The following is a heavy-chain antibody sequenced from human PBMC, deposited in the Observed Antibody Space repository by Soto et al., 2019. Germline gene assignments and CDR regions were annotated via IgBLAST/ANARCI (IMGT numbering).Heavy chain of an antibody. J-gene: IGHJ3*02. CDR3: ARDENYYDSSGYYFVARDDAFDI. CDR1: GYSISSGYY. CDR2: IYHSGST. Sequence: SETLSLTCAVSGYSISSGYYWGWIRQPPGKGLEWIGSIYHSGSTYYNPSLKSRVTISVDTSKNQFSLKLSSVTAADTAVYYCARDENYYDSSGYYFVARDDAFDIWGQGTMVTVS. V-gene: IGHV4-38-2*02. D-gene: IGHD3-22*01.